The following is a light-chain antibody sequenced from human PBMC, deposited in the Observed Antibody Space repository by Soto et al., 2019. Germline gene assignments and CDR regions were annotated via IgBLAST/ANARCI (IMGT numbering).Light chain of an antibody. CDR1: SSDVGGYNY. Sequence: QSALTQPASVSGSPGQSITISCTGTSSDVGGYNYVSWYQQLPGKAPKLIIYDVSNRPSGVSNRFSASKSANAASLTISGLPAEDEDDYYCSSSTSSTPLYVFGTGTKLTVL. J-gene: IGLJ1*01. V-gene: IGLV2-14*03. CDR3: SSSTSSTPLYV. CDR2: DVS.